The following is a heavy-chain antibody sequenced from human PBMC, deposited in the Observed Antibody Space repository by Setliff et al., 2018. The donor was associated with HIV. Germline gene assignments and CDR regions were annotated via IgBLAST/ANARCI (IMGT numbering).Heavy chain of an antibody. D-gene: IGHD6-6*01. J-gene: IGHJ4*02. CDR2: IYYSGTT. CDR3: AREFSSSSFDQ. CDR1: GGSISSGSHY. Sequence: PSETLSLTCSVSGGSISSGSHYWGWIRQAPGKGLEWIGNIYYSGTTFYNPSLKSRVSISVDTSRNEFSLKLTSVTAADTAVYYCAREFSSSSFDQWGQGTRVTVSS. V-gene: IGHV4-39*02.